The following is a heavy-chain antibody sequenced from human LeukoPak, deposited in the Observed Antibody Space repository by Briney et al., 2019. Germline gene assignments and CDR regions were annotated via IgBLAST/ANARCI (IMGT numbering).Heavy chain of an antibody. J-gene: IGHJ3*02. D-gene: IGHD6-13*01. CDR2: IYSDGST. V-gene: IGHV3-66*01. CDR1: GFTVSSYY. Sequence: GGSLRLSCAASGFTVSSYYVTWVRQAPGKGLEWVSVIYSDGSTYYADSVKGRFTISRDNSKNTLYLQMNSLRAVDTAVYYCARDHLWQQPDAFDIWGQGTMVIVSS. CDR3: ARDHLWQQPDAFDI.